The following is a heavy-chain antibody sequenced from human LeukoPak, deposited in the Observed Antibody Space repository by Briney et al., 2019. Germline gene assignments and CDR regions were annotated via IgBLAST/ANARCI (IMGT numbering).Heavy chain of an antibody. D-gene: IGHD6-13*01. Sequence: GSLRLSCAASRFTFRSYWMNWVRQAPGKGLEWIGSIYYSGSTYYNPSLKSRVTISVDTSKNQFSLKLSSVTAADTAVYYCARDMGSSWSHDASDIWGQGTMVTVSS. V-gene: IGHV4-4*02. CDR1: RFTFRSYW. J-gene: IGHJ3*02. CDR2: IYYSGST. CDR3: ARDMGSSWSHDASDI.